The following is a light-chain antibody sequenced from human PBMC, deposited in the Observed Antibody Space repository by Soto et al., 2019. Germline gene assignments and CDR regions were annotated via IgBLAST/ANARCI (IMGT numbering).Light chain of an antibody. CDR2: GAT. Sequence: IVLSQSPGTLSLSPAERATLSCRASQTVSRSFLGWYQQKSGQAPRLVMFGATNRAPGIPDRFSGRVSGTDFILTISRLEPEDFAVYYCQHRSNWPLPFGGGTKV. J-gene: IGKJ4*01. V-gene: IGKV3D-20*02. CDR1: QTVSRSF. CDR3: QHRSNWPLP.